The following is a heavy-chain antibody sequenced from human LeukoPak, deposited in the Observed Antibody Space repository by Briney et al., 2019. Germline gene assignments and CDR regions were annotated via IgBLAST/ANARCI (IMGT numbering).Heavy chain of an antibody. Sequence: GGSLRLSCAASGFTFSSYGMHWVRQAPGKGLEWVAIIPYDGSNKYYADSVKGRFTISRDNSKNSLYLQMSSLRDEDTAVYYCARVLRIAAAGSWYNGMDVWGQGTTVTVSS. J-gene: IGHJ6*02. CDR3: ARVLRIAAAGSWYNGMDV. D-gene: IGHD6-13*01. CDR2: IPYDGSNK. CDR1: GFTFSSYG. V-gene: IGHV3-30*03.